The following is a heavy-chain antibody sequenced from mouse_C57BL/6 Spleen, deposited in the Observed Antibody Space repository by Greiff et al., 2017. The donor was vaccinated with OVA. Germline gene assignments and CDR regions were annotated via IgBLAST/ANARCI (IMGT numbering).Heavy chain of an antibody. CDR2: IDPSDSET. D-gene: IGHD2-4*01. J-gene: IGHJ2*01. V-gene: IGHV1-52*01. CDR3: ARSRGDYPLDY. CDR1: GYTFTSYW. Sequence: QVQLQQPGAELVRPGSSVKLSCKASGYTFTSYWMHWVKQRPIQGLEWIGNIDPSDSETHYNQKFKDKATLTVDKSSSTAYMQLSSLTSEDSAVYYCARSRGDYPLDYWGQGTTLTVSS.